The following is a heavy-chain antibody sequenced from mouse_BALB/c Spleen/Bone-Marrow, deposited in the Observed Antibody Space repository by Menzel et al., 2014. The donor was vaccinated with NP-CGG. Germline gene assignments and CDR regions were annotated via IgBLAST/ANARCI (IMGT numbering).Heavy chain of an antibody. Sequence: EVHLVESGTVLARPGAAVKMSCKASGYTFSNYWMHWVKQRPGQGLEWIGTIYPGNSNTTYNQKFKGKAKLTAVTSTSTAYMDLSSLTNEDSAVYYCTTLARTNFDYWGQGTTLTVSS. D-gene: IGHD3-1*01. CDR3: TTLARTNFDY. CDR2: IYPGNSNT. J-gene: IGHJ2*01. CDR1: GYTFSNYW. V-gene: IGHV1-5*01.